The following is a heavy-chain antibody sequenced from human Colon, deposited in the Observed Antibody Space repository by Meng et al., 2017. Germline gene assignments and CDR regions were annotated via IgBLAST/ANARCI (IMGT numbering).Heavy chain of an antibody. V-gene: IGHV3-33*01. CDR1: GFTFSSYG. CDR3: ARDTEFGELFPDY. CDR2: IWYDGSNK. D-gene: IGHD3-10*01. Sequence: GESLKISCAASGFTFSSYGMHWVRQAPGKGLEWVAVIWYDGSNKYYADSVKGRFTISRDNSKNTLYLQMKSLRAEDTAVYYCARDTEFGELFPDYWGQGTLVTVSS. J-gene: IGHJ4*02.